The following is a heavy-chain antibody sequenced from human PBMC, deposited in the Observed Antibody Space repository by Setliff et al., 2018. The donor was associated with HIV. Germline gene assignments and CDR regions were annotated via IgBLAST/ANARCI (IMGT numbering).Heavy chain of an antibody. CDR1: GYTFTSYY. D-gene: IGHD3-16*01. V-gene: IGHV1-46*01. J-gene: IGHJ4*02. Sequence: ASVKVSCKASGYTFTSYYMHWVRQAPGQGLEWMGIINPSGGSTSYAQKFDGRVTMSRDASVSTAYLELRSLKFDDTAVYYCARGGTLFYWGQGTLVTVSS. CDR2: INPSGGST. CDR3: ARGGTLFY.